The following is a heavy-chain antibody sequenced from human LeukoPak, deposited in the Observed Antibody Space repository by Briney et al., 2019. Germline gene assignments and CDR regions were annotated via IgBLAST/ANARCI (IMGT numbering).Heavy chain of an antibody. CDR2: ISDDGSSK. D-gene: IGHD3-16*01. J-gene: IGHJ6*02. CDR1: GYTFINYY. CDR3: ARGGGLDV. V-gene: IGHV3-33*05. Sequence: SCKASGYTFINYYLHWVRQAPGKGLEWVALISDDGSSKLYADSVKGRFTISRDNAKNSLYLQMSNLRAEDTAVYFCARGGGLDVWGQGATVTVSS.